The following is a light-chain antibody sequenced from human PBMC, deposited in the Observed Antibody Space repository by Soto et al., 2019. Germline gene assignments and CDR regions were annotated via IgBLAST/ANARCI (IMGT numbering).Light chain of an antibody. CDR3: SSYTSSSTLL. Sequence: QSALTQPASVSGSPGQSITISCSGTSSDVGSYNYVSWYQQHPDRAPKLMIYDVSNRPSGVSNRFSGSKSGNTASLTISGLQAEDEDDYYCSSYTSSSTLLFGGGTKLTVL. J-gene: IGLJ2*01. V-gene: IGLV2-14*01. CDR1: SSDVGSYNY. CDR2: DVS.